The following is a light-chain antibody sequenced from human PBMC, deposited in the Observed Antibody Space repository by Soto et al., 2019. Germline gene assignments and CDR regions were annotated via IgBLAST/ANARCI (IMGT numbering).Light chain of an antibody. V-gene: IGKV3-15*01. J-gene: IGKJ5*01. CDR2: GAS. Sequence: EIVLTQSPATLSVSPGERATLSCRASQSVSSNLDWYQQKPGQAPRLLIYGASTRATGIPARFSGSGSGTEFTLTISSLQSEDFAVYYCQQYNNWPTITVGQGTRLEIK. CDR3: QQYNNWPTIT. CDR1: QSVSSN.